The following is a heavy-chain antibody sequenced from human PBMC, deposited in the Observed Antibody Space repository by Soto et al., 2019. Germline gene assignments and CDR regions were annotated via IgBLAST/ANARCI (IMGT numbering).Heavy chain of an antibody. V-gene: IGHV1-3*01. J-gene: IGHJ5*02. D-gene: IGHD6-13*01. CDR3: VRRHVSATGIDWFDP. CDR1: GCTFTSYG. Sequence: ASVKVSCKASGCTFTSYGIHWVRQAPGQRLEWMGWINAANGDTKYSPKFQGRATITRDTSASTAYMELSSLRSEDTAVYYCVRRHVSATGIDWFDPRGQGTLVTVS. CDR2: INAANGDT.